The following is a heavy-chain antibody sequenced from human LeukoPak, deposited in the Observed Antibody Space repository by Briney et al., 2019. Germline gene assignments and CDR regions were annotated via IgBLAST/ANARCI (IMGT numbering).Heavy chain of an antibody. Sequence: TGGSLRLSCAASGFTFSSYAMSWVRQAPGKGLEWVSAISGSGGSTYYADSVKGRFTISRDNSKNTVLLQMNNLRLEDAAVYYCARGSRYGDYPYYCDFWGQGTLVTVSS. J-gene: IGHJ4*02. D-gene: IGHD4-17*01. V-gene: IGHV3-23*01. CDR3: ARGSRYGDYPYYCDF. CDR2: ISGSGGST. CDR1: GFTFSSYA.